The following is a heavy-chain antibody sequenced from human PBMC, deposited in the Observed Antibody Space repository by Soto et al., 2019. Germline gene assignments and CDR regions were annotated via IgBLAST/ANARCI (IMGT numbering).Heavy chain of an antibody. V-gene: IGHV5-10-1*01. D-gene: IGHD2-2*01. CDR2: MDPSESYT. Sequence: XESLKVSCKCSGYSCTSYLISLVLQMPGKGLEWMGRMDPSESYTNYSPSFQGHVTLSVDKSISTAYLQWSSLKASDTAMYYCAILYCRSTNCYAHGPYHYGMDVWGQGTTVTVSS. CDR1: GYSCTSYL. CDR3: AILYCRSTNCYAHGPYHYGMDV. J-gene: IGHJ6*02.